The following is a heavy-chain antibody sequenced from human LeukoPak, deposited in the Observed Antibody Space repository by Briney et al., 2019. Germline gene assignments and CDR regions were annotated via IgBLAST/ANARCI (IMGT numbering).Heavy chain of an antibody. CDR3: ARDRALAQQLPLDY. J-gene: IGHJ4*02. D-gene: IGHD6-13*01. Sequence: ASVKVSCKASGYTFTSYAMNWVRQAPGQGLEWMGWINTNTGNPTYAQDFTGRFVFSLDTSVSTAYLQISSLKAEDTAVYYCARDRALAQQLPLDYWGQGTLVTVSS. CDR1: GYTFTSYA. V-gene: IGHV7-4-1*02. CDR2: INTNTGNP.